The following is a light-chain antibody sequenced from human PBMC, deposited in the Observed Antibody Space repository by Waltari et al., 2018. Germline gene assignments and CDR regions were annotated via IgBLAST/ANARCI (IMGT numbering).Light chain of an antibody. V-gene: IGKV3-15*01. CDR2: GAS. J-gene: IGKJ4*01. CDR1: QSVSTT. CDR3: QQYLNWPLT. Sequence: EIVMTQSPGTLSVSPGERATLSCWASQSVSTTLAWYQHNPGQTPSLLIYGASTRATGVPARFSGSGSGTEFTLTISSMQSEDFAVYYCQQYLNWPLTFGGGTKVEIK.